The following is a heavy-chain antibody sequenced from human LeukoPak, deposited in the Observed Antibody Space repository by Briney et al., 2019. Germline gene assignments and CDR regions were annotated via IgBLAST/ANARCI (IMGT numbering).Heavy chain of an antibody. J-gene: IGHJ5*02. V-gene: IGHV4-34*01. CDR3: ARGRRSSTGTLNWFDP. CDR1: GGSFSGYY. Sequence: SETLSLTCAVSGGSFSGYYWSWIRQPPGKGLEWIGEINHSGSTNYNPALKSRVTISVDTSKNQFSLKLSSVTAADTAVYYCARGRRSSTGTLNWFDPWGQGTLVTVSS. D-gene: IGHD1-1*01. CDR2: INHSGST.